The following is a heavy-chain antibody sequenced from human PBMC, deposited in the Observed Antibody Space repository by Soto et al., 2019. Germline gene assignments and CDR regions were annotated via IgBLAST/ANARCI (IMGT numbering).Heavy chain of an antibody. CDR3: ARAYSISWYREGRAYCAMHV. D-gene: IGHD6-13*01. V-gene: IGHV4-59*01. Sequence: SETLSLTCTVSGGSISSYYWSWIRQPPGKGLEWIGYIYYSGSTNYNPSLKSRVTISVDTSKNQFSLKLSSVTAADTAVYYCARAYSISWYREGRAYCAMHVWGPGITVTLSS. J-gene: IGHJ6*02. CDR2: IYYSGST. CDR1: GGSISSYY.